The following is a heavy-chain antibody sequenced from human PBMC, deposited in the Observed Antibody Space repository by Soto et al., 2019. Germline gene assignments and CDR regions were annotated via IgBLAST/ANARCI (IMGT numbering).Heavy chain of an antibody. V-gene: IGHV3-23*01. J-gene: IGHJ4*02. Sequence: GESLKISCAASGFTFSSYAMSWVRQAPGKGLEWVSAISGSGGSTYYADSVKGRFTISRDNSKNTLYLQMNSLRAEDTAVYYCASSPLLTGDGGNFDYWGQGTLVTVSS. D-gene: IGHD7-27*01. CDR2: ISGSGGST. CDR3: ASSPLLTGDGGNFDY. CDR1: GFTFSSYA.